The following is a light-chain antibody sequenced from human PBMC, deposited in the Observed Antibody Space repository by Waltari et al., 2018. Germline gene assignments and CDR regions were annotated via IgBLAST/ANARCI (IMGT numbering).Light chain of an antibody. Sequence: CRASQSVSRTLAWDQQKPGEAPSLLIYGASIWATGVPDRFSGSGSGTDFSLTISRLEPEDFAVYYCQHYVTLPVTFGQGTKVEIK. CDR1: QSVSRT. CDR3: QHYVTLPVT. CDR2: GAS. V-gene: IGKV3-20*01. J-gene: IGKJ1*01.